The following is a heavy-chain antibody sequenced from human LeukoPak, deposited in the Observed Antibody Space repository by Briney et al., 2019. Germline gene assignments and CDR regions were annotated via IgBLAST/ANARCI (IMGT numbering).Heavy chain of an antibody. J-gene: IGHJ4*01. CDR2: IKTDGSST. CDR3: ARRRDGYNEELFDY. V-gene: IGHV3-74*01. D-gene: IGHD5-24*01. Sequence: PGGSLTLSCAASGFTFSSYWMHWVRQAPGKGLVWVSRIKTDGSSTNYADSVKGRFTISRDNAKNTLYLQMNSLRAEDTAVYYCARRRDGYNEELFDYWGQGSLVTVSS. CDR1: GFTFSSYW.